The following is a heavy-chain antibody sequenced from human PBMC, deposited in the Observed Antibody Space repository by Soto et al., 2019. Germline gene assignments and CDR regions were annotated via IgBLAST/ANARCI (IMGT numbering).Heavy chain of an antibody. CDR2: INSDGSST. J-gene: IGHJ6*02. V-gene: IGHV3-74*01. CDR1: GFTFSSYW. CDR3: ARTLGYCSSTSCYVYYYGMDV. Sequence: EVQLVESGGGLVQPGGSLRLSCAASGFTFSSYWMHWVRQAPGKGLVWVSRINSDGSSTSYADSVKGRFTISRDNAKNTLYLQMSSLRAEDTAVYYCARTLGYCSSTSCYVYYYGMDVWGQGTTVTVSS. D-gene: IGHD2-2*01.